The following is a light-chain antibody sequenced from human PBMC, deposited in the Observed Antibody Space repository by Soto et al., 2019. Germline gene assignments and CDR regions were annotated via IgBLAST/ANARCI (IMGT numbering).Light chain of an antibody. CDR3: ATWDDSLSGPV. Sequence: QSVLRQPPSASGTPGQSVTISCSGSTSNIGSSSVYWYQPLPGTAPKVFIYENNRRPSGVPDRFSGSKSGTSASLAISGLRSEDEADYYSATWDDSLSGPVFGGGTKLTVL. CDR2: ENN. CDR1: TSNIGSSS. J-gene: IGLJ2*01. V-gene: IGLV1-47*01.